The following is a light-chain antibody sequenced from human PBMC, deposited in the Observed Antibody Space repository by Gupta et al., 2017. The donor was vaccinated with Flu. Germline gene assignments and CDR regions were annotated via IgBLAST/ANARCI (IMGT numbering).Light chain of an antibody. CDR3: QQYSTSPYG. CDR1: QSVSSW. Sequence: DIQMTQSPSTLSASVGDRVSITCRASQSVSSWLAWYQQKPGKAPKLLIYKASTLGNGVPSRFSGSGSGTEFTLTISSLQPDDFATYYCQQYSTSPYGFGQGTKLDIK. J-gene: IGKJ2*03. V-gene: IGKV1-5*03. CDR2: KAS.